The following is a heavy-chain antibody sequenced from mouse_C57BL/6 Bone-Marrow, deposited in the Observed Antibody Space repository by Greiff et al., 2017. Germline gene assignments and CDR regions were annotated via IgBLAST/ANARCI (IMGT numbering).Heavy chain of an antibody. D-gene: IGHD1-1*01. Sequence: EVQRVESGGGLVQPGGSLKLSCAASGFTFSDYYMYWVRQTPEKRLEWVAYISHDGGSTYYPHTVKGRFTISRDNAKNTLYLQMSRLKSEDTAMXYCARQNLITTVVATGYFDVWGTGTTVTVSS. J-gene: IGHJ1*03. CDR3: ARQNLITTVVATGYFDV. V-gene: IGHV5-12*01. CDR2: ISHDGGST. CDR1: GFTFSDYY.